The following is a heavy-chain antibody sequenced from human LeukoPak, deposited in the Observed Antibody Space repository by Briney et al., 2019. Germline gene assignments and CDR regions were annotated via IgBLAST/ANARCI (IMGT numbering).Heavy chain of an antibody. CDR1: GGSISSSSYY. J-gene: IGHJ6*03. D-gene: IGHD3-16*01. Sequence: PSETLSLTCTVSGGSISSSSYYWGWIRQPPGKGLEWIGSIYYSGSTYYNPSLKSRVTISVDTSKNQFSLKLSSVTAADTAVYYCARYLDTSYYYYYYMDVWGKGTTVTVSS. CDR2: IYYSGST. CDR3: ARYLDTSYYYYYYMDV. V-gene: IGHV4-39*01.